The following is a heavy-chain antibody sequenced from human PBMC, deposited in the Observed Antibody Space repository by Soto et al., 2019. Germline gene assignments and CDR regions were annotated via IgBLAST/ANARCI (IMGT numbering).Heavy chain of an antibody. CDR3: APSSGPAYGLAV. CDR2: IYHTGTT. Sequence: QVQLQXSGXGLVRPSXXXSLTCAVSAGSIXTTNWYVWVRQPPGMGLEWIGEIYHTGTTTYNPSXXXXVXXXXXXXXXXSPRRLSLVTAAAPAVYYCAPSSGPAYGLAVWGQGPRSPSP. V-gene: IGHV4-4*02. D-gene: IGHD2-8*02. CDR1: AGSIXTTNW. J-gene: IGHJ6*02.